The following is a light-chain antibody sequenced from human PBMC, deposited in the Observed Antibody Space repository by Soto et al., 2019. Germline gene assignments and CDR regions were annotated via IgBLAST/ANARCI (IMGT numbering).Light chain of an antibody. CDR1: SSDVGGYNH. J-gene: IGLJ2*01. CDR3: SSYTSSSTVL. V-gene: IGLV2-14*01. CDR2: DVS. Sequence: QSVLTQPASVSGSPGQSITISCTGTSSDVGGYNHVSWYQQHPGKVPKLMIRDVSNRPSGVSNRFSGSKSGNTASLTISGLQTEDEADYYCSSYTSSSTVLFGGGTKLTVL.